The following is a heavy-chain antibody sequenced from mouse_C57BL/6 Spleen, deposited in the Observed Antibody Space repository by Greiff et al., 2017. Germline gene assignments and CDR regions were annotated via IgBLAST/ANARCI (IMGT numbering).Heavy chain of an antibody. V-gene: IGHV5-9-1*02. Sequence: EVQLVESGEGLVKPGGSLKLSCAASGFTFSSYAMSWVRQTPEKRLEWVAYISSGGDYIYYADTVKGRVTISRDNARNTLYLQMSSLKSEDTAMYYCTRGYGSSSYAMDYWGQGTSVTVSS. D-gene: IGHD1-1*01. CDR2: ISSGGDYI. CDR1: GFTFSSYA. CDR3: TRGYGSSSYAMDY. J-gene: IGHJ4*01.